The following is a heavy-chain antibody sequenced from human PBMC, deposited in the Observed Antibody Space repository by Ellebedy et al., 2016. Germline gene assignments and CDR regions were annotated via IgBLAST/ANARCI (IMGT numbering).Heavy chain of an antibody. CDR3: ARDAEPHQWSHFDY. J-gene: IGHJ4*02. Sequence: GGSLRLSXAASGFTVSSNYMSWVRQAPGKGLEWVSVIYSGGSTYYADSVKGRFTISRDNSKNTLYLQMNSLRAEDTAVYYCARDAEPHQWSHFDYWGQGTLVTVSS. CDR2: IYSGGST. V-gene: IGHV3-53*01. D-gene: IGHD2-15*01. CDR1: GFTVSSNY.